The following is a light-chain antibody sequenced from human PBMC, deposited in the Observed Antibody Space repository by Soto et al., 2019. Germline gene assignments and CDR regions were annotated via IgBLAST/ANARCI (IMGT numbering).Light chain of an antibody. CDR2: KAS. CDR1: QTIIGW. V-gene: IGKV1-5*03. Sequence: DIRMTQSPSALSASVGGRVTLTCRASQTIIGWLSWYQHKPCKAPKLLIYKASTVKRGVPSRFSGSGAGTEFTLTSSSLQPDDFATYYCQHSNSYSEAFGQGTKVDIK. J-gene: IGKJ1*01. CDR3: QHSNSYSEA.